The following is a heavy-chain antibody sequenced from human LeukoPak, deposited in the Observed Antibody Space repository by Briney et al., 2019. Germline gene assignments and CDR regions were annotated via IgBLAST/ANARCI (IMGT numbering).Heavy chain of an antibody. J-gene: IGHJ4*02. CDR1: GFTFSSHA. V-gene: IGHV3-23*01. CDR2: MNGNGDTT. Sequence: GGSLRLSCAASGFTFSSHAMSWVRQAPGKGLEWVSAMNGNGDTTYYAASVKGRFTISRDNSKNTLYLQMDSLRAEDTALYYCAKDAQLLGGWLQVFDYWGQGTLVTVSS. CDR3: AKDAQLLGGWLQVFDY. D-gene: IGHD5-24*01.